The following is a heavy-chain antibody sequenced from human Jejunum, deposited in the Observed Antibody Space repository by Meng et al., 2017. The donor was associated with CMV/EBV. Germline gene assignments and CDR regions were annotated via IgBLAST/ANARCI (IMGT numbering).Heavy chain of an antibody. D-gene: IGHD7-27*01. V-gene: IGHV1-8*01. J-gene: IGHJ4*02. Sequence: SCKASGYTFTTYDSNWVRQATGQGLEWMGWMNPHSGNTGYAQKFQGRVTMTRDTSISTAYMELSSLTSGDTALYYCARTPFPGAYWGQGTLVTVSS. CDR3: ARTPFPGAY. CDR2: MNPHSGNT. CDR1: GYTFTTYD.